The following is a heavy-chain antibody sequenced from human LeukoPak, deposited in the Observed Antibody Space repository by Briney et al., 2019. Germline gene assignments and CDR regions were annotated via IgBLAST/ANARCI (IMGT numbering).Heavy chain of an antibody. CDR3: ARDAGDYDFWSGHAFDI. J-gene: IGHJ3*02. CDR1: GGSISSGGYY. Sequence: SQTLSLTCTVSGGSISSGGYYWSWIRQHPGKGLEWIGYIYYSGSTYYNPSLKSRVTISVDTSKNQFSLKLSSVTAADTAVYYCARDAGDYDFWSGHAFDIWGQGTMVTVSS. V-gene: IGHV4-31*03. CDR2: IYYSGST. D-gene: IGHD3-3*01.